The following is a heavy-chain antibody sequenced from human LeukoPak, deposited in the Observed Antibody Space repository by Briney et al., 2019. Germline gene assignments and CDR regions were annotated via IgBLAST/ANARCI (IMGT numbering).Heavy chain of an antibody. D-gene: IGHD1-26*01. V-gene: IGHV4-59*01. Sequence: PSETLSLTCTVSGGSISSYYWSWIRQPPGKGLEWIGYIYYSGSTNYNPSLKSRVTISVDTSKNQFSLKLSSVTAADTAVYYCARVPYSGTHGWFDPWGQGTLVTVSS. CDR2: IYYSGST. CDR1: GGSISSYY. J-gene: IGHJ5*02. CDR3: ARVPYSGTHGWFDP.